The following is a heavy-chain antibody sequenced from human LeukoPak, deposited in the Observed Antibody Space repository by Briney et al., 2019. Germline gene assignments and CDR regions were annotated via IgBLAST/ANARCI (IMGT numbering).Heavy chain of an antibody. CDR2: IRYDGSNK. CDR3: AKDPFEEYYFDY. D-gene: IGHD3-10*01. Sequence: GGSLRLSCAASGFTFSSYSMNRVRQAPGKGLEWVAFIRYDGSNKYYADSVKGRFTISRDNSKNTLYLQMNSLRAEDTAVYYCAKDPFEEYYFDYWGQGTLVTVSS. J-gene: IGHJ4*02. V-gene: IGHV3-30*02. CDR1: GFTFSSYS.